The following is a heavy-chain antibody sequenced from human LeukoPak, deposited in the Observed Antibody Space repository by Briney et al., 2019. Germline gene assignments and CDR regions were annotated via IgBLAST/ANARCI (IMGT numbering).Heavy chain of an antibody. Sequence: SETLSLTCTVSGGSISSYYWSWMRQPAGKGLEWIGRIYSSGSTNYNPSLKSRVTISVDTSKNQFSLKLSSVTAADTAVYYCARQYIDILTGYHRGELYWYFDLWGRGTLVTVSS. CDR2: IYSSGST. V-gene: IGHV4-4*07. D-gene: IGHD3-9*01. CDR1: GGSISSYY. J-gene: IGHJ2*01. CDR3: ARQYIDILTGYHRGELYWYFDL.